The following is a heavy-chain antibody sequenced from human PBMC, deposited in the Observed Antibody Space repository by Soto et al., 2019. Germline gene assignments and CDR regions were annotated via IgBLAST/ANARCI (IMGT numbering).Heavy chain of an antibody. J-gene: IGHJ5*02. D-gene: IGHD2-2*01. V-gene: IGHV1-2*04. CDR1: GYTFTGYY. CDR3: ARSKVTNSSTSCYDGWFDP. Sequence: ASVKVSCKASGYTFTGYYMHWVRQAPGQGLEWMGWINPNSGGTNYAQKFQGWVTMTRDTSISTAYMELSRLRSDDTAVYYCARSKVTNSSTSCYDGWFDPWGQGTLVTVSS. CDR2: INPNSGGT.